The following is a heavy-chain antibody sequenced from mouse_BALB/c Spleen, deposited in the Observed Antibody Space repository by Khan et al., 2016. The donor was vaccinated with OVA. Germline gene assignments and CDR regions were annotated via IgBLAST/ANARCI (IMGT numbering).Heavy chain of an antibody. J-gene: IGHJ3*01. D-gene: IGHD1-1*01. Sequence: QIQLVQSGPELKKPGETVKVSCKASGYTFTNYGLNWVMQAPGKALKWMGWINTYTGEPTYADDFKGRFAFSLETSASTAYLQINYLINEDMATYFWARGLNYNGSWFAYWGQGTLVTVSA. CDR1: GYTFTNYG. V-gene: IGHV9-1*02. CDR2: INTYTGEP. CDR3: ARGLNYNGSWFAY.